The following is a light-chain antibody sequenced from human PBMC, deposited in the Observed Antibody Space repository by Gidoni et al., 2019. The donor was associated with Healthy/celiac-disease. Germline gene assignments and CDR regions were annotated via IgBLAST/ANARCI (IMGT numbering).Light chain of an antibody. V-gene: IGKV1-33*01. J-gene: IGKJ4*01. CDR1: HDISNY. Sequence: DIQMTQSPSSLSASVGDRVTITCQASHDISNYLNWYQQKPGKAPKLLIYDASNLETGVPSRFIGSGSGSDFTFTISSLQPEDIATFYCQQYDDRLLTFGGGTKVEIK. CDR3: QQYDDRLLT. CDR2: DAS.